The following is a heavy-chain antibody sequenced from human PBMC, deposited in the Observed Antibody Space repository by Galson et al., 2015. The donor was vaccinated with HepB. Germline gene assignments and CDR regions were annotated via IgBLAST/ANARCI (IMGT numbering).Heavy chain of an antibody. J-gene: IGHJ4*02. CDR3: AKGAYSGYDSLDY. Sequence: SLRLSCAASGFTFDDYAMHWVRQAPGKGLEWVSLISWDGGSTYYADSVKGRFTISRDNSKNSLYLQMNSLRAEDTALYYCAKGAYSGYDSLDYWGRGTLVTVSS. V-gene: IGHV3-43D*03. CDR1: GFTFDDYA. CDR2: ISWDGGST. D-gene: IGHD5-12*01.